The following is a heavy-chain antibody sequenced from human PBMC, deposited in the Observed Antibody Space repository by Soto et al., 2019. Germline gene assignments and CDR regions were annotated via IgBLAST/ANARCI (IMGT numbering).Heavy chain of an antibody. J-gene: IGHJ6*02. Sequence: PGVSLRLSCAASGFTFSSYSMNWARQAPGKGLEWVSSISSSSGYIYYADSVKGRFTISRDNAKSSRYLQMNSLRAEDTAVYYCARDALGGSGSYYKGGYYYYYSRDVWGQGTTVTVAS. D-gene: IGHD3-10*01. V-gene: IGHV3-21*01. CDR2: ISSSSGYI. CDR1: GFTFSSYS. CDR3: ARDALGGSGSYYKGGYYYYYSRDV.